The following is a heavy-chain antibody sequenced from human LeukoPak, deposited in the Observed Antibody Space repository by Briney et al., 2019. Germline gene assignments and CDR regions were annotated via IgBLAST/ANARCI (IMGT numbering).Heavy chain of an antibody. D-gene: IGHD3-22*01. J-gene: IGHJ4*02. CDR3: ARAPAADSSGYLGYIDY. CDR2: IYYSGST. V-gene: IGHV4-31*03. CDR1: GGSISSGGYY. Sequence: PSETLSLTCTVSGGSISSGGYYWSWIRQHPGKGLEWIGYIYYSGSTYYNPSLKSRVTISVDTSKNQFSLKLSSVTAADTAVYYCARAPAADSSGYLGYIDYWGQGTLVTVSS.